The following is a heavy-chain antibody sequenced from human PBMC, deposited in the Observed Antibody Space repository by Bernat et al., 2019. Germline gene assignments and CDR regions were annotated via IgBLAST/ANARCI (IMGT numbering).Heavy chain of an antibody. J-gene: IGHJ4*02. CDR3: ARHSSGWSSEGEDDY. Sequence: EVQLVQSGAEVKKPGESLKISCKGSGYSFTSYWIGWVRQMPGKGLEWMGVIYPGDSDTRYSPSFQGQVTISADKSISTAYLQGSSLKASDTAMYYCARHSSGWSSEGEDDYWGQGTLVTVSS. D-gene: IGHD6-19*01. CDR1: GYSFTSYW. CDR2: IYPGDSDT. V-gene: IGHV5-51*01.